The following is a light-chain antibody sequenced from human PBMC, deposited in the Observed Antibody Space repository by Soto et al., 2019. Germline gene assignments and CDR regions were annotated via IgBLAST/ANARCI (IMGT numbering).Light chain of an antibody. CDR2: AAS. Sequence: DIQMTQSPSSLSASVGDRVTITCRARQSISSYLNWYQQKPGKAPKLLIYAASSLQSGVPSRFSVSGSGTDFTLIISSLQPEDFATYYFQQSYSTPRTFGQGNKLEIK. J-gene: IGKJ1*01. CDR3: QQSYSTPRT. V-gene: IGKV1-39*01. CDR1: QSISSY.